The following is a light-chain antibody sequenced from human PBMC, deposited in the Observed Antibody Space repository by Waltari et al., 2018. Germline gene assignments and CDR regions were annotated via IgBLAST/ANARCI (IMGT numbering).Light chain of an antibody. CDR3: QQYHDLPA. Sequence: DIPMTQSTSSLSASVGDRVTITFQATEDITNYLNWYQQKPGQEPKILIYEASNFETGVPSRFGGRGSGTDFTVAISSLQPEDAAPYYCQQYHDLPASGQGTRLEIK. V-gene: IGKV1-33*01. CDR1: EDITNY. J-gene: IGKJ5*01. CDR2: EAS.